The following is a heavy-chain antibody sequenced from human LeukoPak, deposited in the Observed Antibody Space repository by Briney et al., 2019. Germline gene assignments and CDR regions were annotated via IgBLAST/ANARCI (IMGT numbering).Heavy chain of an antibody. CDR1: GFTSSRYG. V-gene: IGHV3-30*18. Sequence: GGSLRLSCAASGFTSSRYGMHWVRQAPGKGLEWVAVISYDGSNKYYADSVKGRFTISRDNSKNTLYLQMNSLRAEDTAVYYCAKGRYTSGGFDYWGQGTLVTVSS. D-gene: IGHD6-19*01. CDR3: AKGRYTSGGFDY. CDR2: ISYDGSNK. J-gene: IGHJ4*02.